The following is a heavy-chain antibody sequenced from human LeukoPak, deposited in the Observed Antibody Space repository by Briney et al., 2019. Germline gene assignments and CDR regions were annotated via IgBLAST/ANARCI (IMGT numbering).Heavy chain of an antibody. CDR3: ARVRYSGSYLRGDPPDY. Sequence: GGSLRLSCAASGFTFSSYWLHWVRQAPGKGLVWVSRINSDGSSTSYADSVKGRFTISRDNAKNPLYLQMNSLRAEDTAVYYCARVRYSGSYLRGDPPDYWGQGTLVTVSS. V-gene: IGHV3-74*01. CDR2: INSDGSST. D-gene: IGHD1-26*01. J-gene: IGHJ4*02. CDR1: GFTFSSYW.